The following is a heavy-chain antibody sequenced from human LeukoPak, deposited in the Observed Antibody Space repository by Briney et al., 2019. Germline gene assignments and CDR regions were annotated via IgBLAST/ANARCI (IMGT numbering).Heavy chain of an antibody. Sequence: GGSLRLSCAASGFTFDDYAMNWVRQTSGMGLEWVSLISGDGGRTFYADSVKGRFTISRDNSKDSLYLQMNSMTTEDTALYYCAKDLASVYDAFNVWGQGTMVTVSS. CDR2: ISGDGGRT. CDR1: GFTFDDYA. V-gene: IGHV3-43*02. J-gene: IGHJ3*01. CDR3: AKDLASVYDAFNV.